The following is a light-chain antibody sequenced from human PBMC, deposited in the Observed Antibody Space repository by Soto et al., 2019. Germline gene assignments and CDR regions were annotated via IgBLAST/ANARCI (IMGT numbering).Light chain of an antibody. J-gene: IGKJ2*01. CDR1: QSISSW. CDR3: QQYNSYVYT. Sequence: DIQMTHSPSTLSASVGDRVTITCRASQSISSWLAWYQQKPGKAPKLLIYKASSLESGVPSRFSGRGSGTEFTLTISSLQPDDFATYYCQQYNSYVYTFGQGTKVDI. CDR2: KAS. V-gene: IGKV1-5*03.